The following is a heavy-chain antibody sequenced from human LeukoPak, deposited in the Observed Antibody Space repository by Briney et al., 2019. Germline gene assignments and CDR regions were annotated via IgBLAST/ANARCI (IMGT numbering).Heavy chain of an antibody. CDR3: HYDSSGYPDY. J-gene: IGHJ4*02. V-gene: IGHV4-61*02. D-gene: IGHD3-22*01. CDR1: GGSISSGSYY. Sequence: SETLSLTRTVSGGSISSGSYYWSWIRQPAGKGLEWIGRIYTSGSTNYNPSLKSRVTIAVDTSKNQFSLKLSSVTAADTAVYYCHYDSSGYPDYWGQGTLVTVSS. CDR2: IYTSGST.